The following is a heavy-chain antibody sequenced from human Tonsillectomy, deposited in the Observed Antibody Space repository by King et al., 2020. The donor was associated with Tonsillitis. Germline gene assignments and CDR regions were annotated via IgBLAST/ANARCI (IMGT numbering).Heavy chain of an antibody. V-gene: IGHV3-33*08. CDR2: IWYDGSNK. CDR3: ARSMVRGDYFDY. Sequence: VQLVESGGGVVQPGRSLSLSCATSRFTFSSYGMHWVRQAPGKGLEWVAVIWYDGSNKYYADSVKGRFTISRDNSKNTLYLQMNSLRAEDTAVYYCARSMVRGDYFDYWGQGTLVTVPS. D-gene: IGHD3-10*01. CDR1: RFTFSSYG. J-gene: IGHJ4*02.